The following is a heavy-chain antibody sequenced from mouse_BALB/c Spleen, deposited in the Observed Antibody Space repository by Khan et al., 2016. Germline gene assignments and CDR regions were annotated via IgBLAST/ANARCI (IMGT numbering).Heavy chain of an antibody. CDR2: ISSGSNTI. CDR3: ARRIVTRDYYGMDY. D-gene: IGHD2-5*01. J-gene: IGHJ4*01. V-gene: IGHV5-17*02. CDR1: GFNFSSFG. Sequence: EVELVESGGGLVQPGGSRKLSCAASGFNFSSFGMHWVRQAPEKGLEWVAYISSGSNTIYYADTVKGRFTISRDNPKKPLFLQMTSLRSEDTAMYYCARRIVTRDYYGMDYWGQGTSVTVSS.